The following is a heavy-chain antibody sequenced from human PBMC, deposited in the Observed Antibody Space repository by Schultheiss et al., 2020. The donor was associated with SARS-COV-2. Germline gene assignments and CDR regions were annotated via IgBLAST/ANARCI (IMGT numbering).Heavy chain of an antibody. Sequence: TLSLTCAVSGGSISSSNWWSWVRQPPGKGLEWIGEIYHSGSTYYNPSLKSRVTISVDTSKNQFSLKLSSVTAADTAVYYCAGAYYYGSGSHKSDYYYYGMDVWGQGTTVTVSS. CDR2: IYHSGST. CDR1: GGSISSSNW. D-gene: IGHD3-10*01. CDR3: AGAYYYGSGSHKSDYYYYGMDV. V-gene: IGHV4-4*02. J-gene: IGHJ6*02.